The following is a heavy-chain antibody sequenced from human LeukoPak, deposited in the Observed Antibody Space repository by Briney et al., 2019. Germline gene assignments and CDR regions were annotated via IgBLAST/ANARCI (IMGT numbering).Heavy chain of an antibody. J-gene: IGHJ6*02. CDR2: INSGSSTI. V-gene: IGHV3-48*04. CDR3: AREDYGMDV. Sequence: GGSLRLSCAASGFTFSSSNMIWVRQAPGKGLEWVSYINSGSSTITYADSVKGRFTISRDNAKNSLYLQMNSLRAEDPAVYYCAREDYGMDVWGQGATVTVSS. CDR1: GFTFSSSN.